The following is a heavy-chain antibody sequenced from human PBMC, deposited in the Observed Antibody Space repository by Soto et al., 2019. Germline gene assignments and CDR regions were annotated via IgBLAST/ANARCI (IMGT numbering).Heavy chain of an antibody. J-gene: IGHJ5*02. CDR1: GYSFTTYW. V-gene: IGHV5-51*01. CDR3: ARVGPTADP. CDR2: IFPGDSDT. Sequence: LKISCQASGYSFTTYWIAWVRQMPGKGLEWMGIIFPGDSDTRYSPSFEGQVIISADKSTSTAFLRWSSLRSEDTAVYYCARVGPTADPWGQGTLVTVSS.